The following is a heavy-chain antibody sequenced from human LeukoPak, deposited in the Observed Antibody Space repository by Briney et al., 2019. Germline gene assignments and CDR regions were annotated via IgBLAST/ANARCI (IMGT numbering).Heavy chain of an antibody. J-gene: IGHJ5*02. Sequence: GGSLRLSCAASGFTFSSYAMSWVRQAPGKGLEWVSSLSGSARSTYYADSVKGRFTISRDNSKNTLYLQMNSLRAEVTAVYYCATDLRTPSAWGQGTLVTVSS. CDR1: GFTFSSYA. CDR2: LSGSARST. V-gene: IGHV3-23*01. CDR3: ATDLRTPSA. D-gene: IGHD1-14*01.